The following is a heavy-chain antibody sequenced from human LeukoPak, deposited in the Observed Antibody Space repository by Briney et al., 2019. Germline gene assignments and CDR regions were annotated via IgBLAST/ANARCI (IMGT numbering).Heavy chain of an antibody. Sequence: SETLSLTCTVSGGSISSSSYYWGWIRQPPGKGLEWIGSIYYSGSTYYNPSLKSRVTISVDTSKNQFSLKLSSVTAADTAVYYCAREYYDILTGPLIYYYYYMDVWGKGTTVTISS. CDR3: AREYYDILTGPLIYYYYYMDV. V-gene: IGHV4-39*02. CDR1: GGSISSSSYY. J-gene: IGHJ6*03. D-gene: IGHD3-9*01. CDR2: IYYSGST.